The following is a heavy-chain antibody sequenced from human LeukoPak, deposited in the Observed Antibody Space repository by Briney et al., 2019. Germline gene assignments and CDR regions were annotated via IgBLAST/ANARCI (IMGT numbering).Heavy chain of an antibody. CDR2: ISDYNGNT. Sequence: ASVKVSCKASGYTFTTYGITWVRQAPGQGLEWMGWISDYNGNTKYAQKFQGRVIMTTDTSTSTAYMELRSLRSDDTAIYYCARGGSGSSTWFDPWGQGTLVTVSS. V-gene: IGHV1-18*01. CDR1: GYTFTTYG. CDR3: ARGGSGSSTWFDP. J-gene: IGHJ5*02. D-gene: IGHD2-15*01.